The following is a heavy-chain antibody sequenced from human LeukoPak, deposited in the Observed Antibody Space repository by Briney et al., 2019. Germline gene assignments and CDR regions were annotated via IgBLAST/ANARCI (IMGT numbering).Heavy chain of an antibody. CDR1: GGSFSGYY. Sequence: SETLSLTCAVYGGSFSGYYWSWIRQPPGKGLEWIGEINHSGSTYYNPSLKSRVTISVDTSKNQFSLKLSSVTAADTAVYYCARRGYGSGSYYLWGQGTLVTVSS. CDR2: INHSGST. D-gene: IGHD3-10*01. J-gene: IGHJ4*02. V-gene: IGHV4-34*01. CDR3: ARRGYGSGSYYL.